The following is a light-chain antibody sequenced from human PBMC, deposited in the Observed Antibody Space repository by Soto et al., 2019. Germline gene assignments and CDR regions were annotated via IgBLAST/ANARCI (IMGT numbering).Light chain of an antibody. CDR1: SSDVGVYNY. J-gene: IGLJ3*02. CDR2: EVS. V-gene: IGLV2-14*01. CDR3: SSYTSSSTVVV. Sequence: QSVLTQPASVSGSPGQSITISCTGTSSDVGVYNYVSWYQQHPGKAPKLMIYEVSNRPSGVSNRFSGSKSGNTASLTISGLQAEAEADYYCSSYTSSSTVVVFGGGTKLTVL.